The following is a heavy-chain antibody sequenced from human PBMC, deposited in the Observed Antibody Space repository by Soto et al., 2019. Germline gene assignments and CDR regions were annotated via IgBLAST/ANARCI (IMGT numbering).Heavy chain of an antibody. J-gene: IGHJ5*01. V-gene: IGHV5-51*01. CDR3: AKTWEASSLNWFDS. CDR2: IYSGDSDA. Sequence: PGESLKISCKGSGYTFTTYWIGWVRQMPGRGLEWMGIIYSGDSDARYGPSFRGQVTISVDKSISTAYLQWSSLKASDTAVYYCAKTWEASSLNWFDSWGQGTLVTVS. CDR1: GYTFTTYW. D-gene: IGHD1-26*01.